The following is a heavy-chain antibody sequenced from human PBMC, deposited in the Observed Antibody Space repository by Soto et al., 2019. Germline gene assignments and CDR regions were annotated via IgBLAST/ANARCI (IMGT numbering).Heavy chain of an antibody. J-gene: IGHJ4*02. CDR2: INPNSGGT. V-gene: IGHV1-2*02. D-gene: IGHD3-22*01. CDR1: GYTFTGYY. CDR3: ARGWYYYDSSGYFY. Sequence: SVKVSCKASGYTFTGYYMHWVRQAPGQGLEWMGWINPNSGGTNYAQKFQGRVTMTRDTSISTAYMELSRLRSDDTAVYYCARGWYYYDSSGYFYWGQGTLVTVSS.